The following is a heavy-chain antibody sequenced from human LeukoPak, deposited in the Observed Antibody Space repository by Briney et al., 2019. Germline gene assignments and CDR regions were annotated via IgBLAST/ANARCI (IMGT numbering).Heavy chain of an antibody. CDR2: ISSSGSTI. D-gene: IGHD5-24*01. CDR1: GFTFSSHE. J-gene: IGHJ4*02. CDR3: ARSRAAGATITRAPYYFDY. Sequence: GGSLRLSCAASGFTFSSHEMNWVRQAPGKGLEWVSYISSSGSTIYYADSVKGRLTISRDNAKNSLYLQMNSLRAEDTAVYYCARSRAAGATITRAPYYFDYWGQGTLVTVSS. V-gene: IGHV3-48*03.